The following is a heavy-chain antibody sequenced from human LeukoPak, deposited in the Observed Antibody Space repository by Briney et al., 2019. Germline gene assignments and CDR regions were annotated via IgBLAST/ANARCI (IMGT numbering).Heavy chain of an antibody. Sequence: PGESLKISCKGSGYSFTNYWISWVRQMPGKGLEWMGRVDPSDSSSDYSPSFQGHVTISADKSINTAYLQCSTLKASDTAIYYCARLMWNYGSFDYWGQGTLITVSS. V-gene: IGHV5-10-1*01. CDR3: ARLMWNYGSFDY. CDR2: VDPSDSSS. J-gene: IGHJ4*02. CDR1: GYSFTNYW. D-gene: IGHD1-7*01.